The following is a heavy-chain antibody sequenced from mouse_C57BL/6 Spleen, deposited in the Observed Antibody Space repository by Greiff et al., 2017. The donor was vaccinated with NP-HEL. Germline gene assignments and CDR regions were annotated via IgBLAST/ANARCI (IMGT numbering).Heavy chain of an antibody. J-gene: IGHJ3*01. V-gene: IGHV5-17*01. CDR2: ISSGSSTI. D-gene: IGHD2-1*01. CDR3: AIIYYGNSFAY. CDR1: GFTFSDYG. Sequence: EVQGVESGGGLVKPGGSLKLSCAASGFTFSDYGMHWVRQAPEKGLEWVAYISSGSSTIYYADTVKGRFTISRDNAKNTLFLQMTSLRSEDTAMYYCAIIYYGNSFAYWGQGTLVTVSA.